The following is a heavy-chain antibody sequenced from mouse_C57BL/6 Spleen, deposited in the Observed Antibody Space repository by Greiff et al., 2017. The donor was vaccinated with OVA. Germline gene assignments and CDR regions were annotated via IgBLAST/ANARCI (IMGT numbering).Heavy chain of an antibody. D-gene: IGHD2-4*01. Sequence: EVQLVESGGGLVKPGGSLKLSCAASGFTFSSYAMSWVRQTPEKRLEWVATISDGGSYTYYPDNVKGRFTISRDNDKNNLYLQMSHLKSEDTAMYYCARDHYDYDWYFDVWGTGTTVTVSS. V-gene: IGHV5-4*01. CDR1: GFTFSSYA. CDR3: ARDHYDYDWYFDV. CDR2: ISDGGSYT. J-gene: IGHJ1*03.